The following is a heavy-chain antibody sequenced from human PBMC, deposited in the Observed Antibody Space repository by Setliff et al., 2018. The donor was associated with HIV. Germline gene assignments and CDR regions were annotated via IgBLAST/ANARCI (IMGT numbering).Heavy chain of an antibody. CDR1: GDSLGSYY. CDR3: ARGTTYWSWYFDL. J-gene: IGHJ2*01. D-gene: IGHD2-8*02. Sequence: SETLSLTCIVSGDSLGSYYWSWIRQSPGKGLEWIGDVHDSGGTRYNPSLDSRVTISSDTPTNQFSLMLHSVTAADTAVYFCARGTTYWSWYFDLWGRGTLVTVSS. CDR2: VHDSGGT. V-gene: IGHV4-59*01.